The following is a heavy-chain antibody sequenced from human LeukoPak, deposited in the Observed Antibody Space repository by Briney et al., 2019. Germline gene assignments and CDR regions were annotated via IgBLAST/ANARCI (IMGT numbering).Heavy chain of an antibody. J-gene: IGHJ6*02. CDR3: ARTYYDIAGYYYGMDV. V-gene: IGHV4-59*01. D-gene: IGHD3-9*01. Sequence: WETLSLTCTVSGGSMSSYYWSWIRQPPGKGLEWIGYIYYSGSTNYNPSLKSRVTISVDTSKNQFSLKLSSVTAADTAVYYCARTYYDIAGYYYGMDVWGQGTTVTVSS. CDR1: GGSMSSYY. CDR2: IYYSGST.